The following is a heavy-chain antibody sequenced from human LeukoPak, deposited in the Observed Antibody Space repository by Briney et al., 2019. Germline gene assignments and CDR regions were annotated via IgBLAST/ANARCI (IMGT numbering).Heavy chain of an antibody. J-gene: IGHJ6*03. CDR1: GFTFSDYS. D-gene: IGHD6-13*01. CDR3: ARALYNTSSWYWEYYYYMDV. Sequence: GGSLRLSCAASGFTFSDYSMNWVRQAPGKGLEWVSSISSSSSYIYYADSVKGRFTISRDNAKNSLYLQMNSLRAEDTAVYYCARALYNTSSWYWEYYYYMDVWGKGTTVTVSS. CDR2: ISSSSSYI. V-gene: IGHV3-21*01.